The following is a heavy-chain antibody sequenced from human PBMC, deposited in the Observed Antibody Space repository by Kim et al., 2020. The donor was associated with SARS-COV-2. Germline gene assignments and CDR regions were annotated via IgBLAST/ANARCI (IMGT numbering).Heavy chain of an antibody. J-gene: IGHJ4*02. Sequence: SETLSLTCTVSGGSISSSSYYWGWIRQPPGKGLEWIGSIYYSGSTYYNPSLKSRVTISVDTSKNQFSLKLSSVTAADTAVYYCASQLGDILTGYYNDTDYWGQGTLVTVSS. V-gene: IGHV4-39*01. CDR1: GGSISSSSYY. D-gene: IGHD3-9*01. CDR3: ASQLGDILTGYYNDTDY. CDR2: IYYSGST.